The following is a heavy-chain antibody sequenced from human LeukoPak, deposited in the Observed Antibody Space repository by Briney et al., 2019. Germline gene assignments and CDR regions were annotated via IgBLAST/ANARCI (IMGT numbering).Heavy chain of an antibody. CDR3: ARGTGGSDTYYYDSSGYFAFY. CDR1: GFTFSSYS. CDR2: ISSSSSYI. V-gene: IGHV3-21*01. D-gene: IGHD3-22*01. J-gene: IGHJ4*02. Sequence: PGGSLRLSCAASGFTFSSYSMNWVRQAPGKGLEWVSSISSSSSYIYYADSVKGRFTISRDNAKNSLYQQMNSLRAEDTAVYYCARGTGGSDTYYYDSSGYFAFYWGQGTLVTVSS.